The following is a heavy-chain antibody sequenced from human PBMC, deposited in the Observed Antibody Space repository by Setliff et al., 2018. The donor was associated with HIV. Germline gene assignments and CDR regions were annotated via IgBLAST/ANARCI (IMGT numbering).Heavy chain of an antibody. CDR3: ARDRGGNSGGFYDPPLDV. D-gene: IGHD1-26*01. CDR1: EFTFNTYS. Sequence: LSLSCAASEFTFNTYSMAWVRQTPVKGLEWISYISNSSGHTVYADSVKGRFTISRDNAKKSLYLEMNSLNAKDTAVYYCARDRGGNSGGFYDPPLDVWGLGTLVTVSS. J-gene: IGHJ4*02. CDR2: ISNSSGHT. V-gene: IGHV3-21*05.